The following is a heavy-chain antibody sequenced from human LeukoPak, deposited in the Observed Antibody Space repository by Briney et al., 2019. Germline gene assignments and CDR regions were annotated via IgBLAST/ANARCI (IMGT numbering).Heavy chain of an antibody. CDR1: GFTFDDYA. Sequence: QPGRSLRLSCAASGFTFDDYAMHWVRQAPGKGLEWVSGISWNSGSIGYADSVKGRFTISRDNAKNSLYLQMNSLRAEDTAVYYCASTNYDFWSGYYKDYYYMDVWGKGTTVTVSS. CDR3: ASTNYDFWSGYYKDYYYMDV. CDR2: ISWNSGSI. D-gene: IGHD3-3*01. J-gene: IGHJ6*03. V-gene: IGHV3-9*01.